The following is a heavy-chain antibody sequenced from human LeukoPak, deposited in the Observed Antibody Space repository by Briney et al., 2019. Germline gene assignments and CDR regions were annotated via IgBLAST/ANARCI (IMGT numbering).Heavy chain of an antibody. Sequence: MPSETLSLTCTVSGGSINTYYWSWIRQPPGERLVWFGYIYYSGSTNYSPSLKSRVTISVDTSKNQFSLKLSSVTAADTAVYYCATQTSLLMVYAILWGQGTLVTVSS. CDR3: ATQTSLLMVYAIL. CDR2: IYYSGST. CDR1: GGSINTYY. V-gene: IGHV4-59*08. D-gene: IGHD2-8*01. J-gene: IGHJ4*02.